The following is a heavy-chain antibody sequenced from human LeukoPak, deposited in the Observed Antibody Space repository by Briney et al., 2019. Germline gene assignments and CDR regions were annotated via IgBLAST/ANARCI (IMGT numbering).Heavy chain of an antibody. CDR2: INPNSGGT. CDR1: GYTFTGYY. V-gene: IGHV1-2*02. Sequence: ASVKVSCKASGYTFTGYYMHWVRQAPGQGLEWMGWINPNSGGTNYAQKFQGRVTMTTETSTSTAYMELRSLRSDDTAVYYCAREGYCNSTTCDKPFDYWGQGTLVTVSS. J-gene: IGHJ4*02. CDR3: AREGYCNSTTCDKPFDY. D-gene: IGHD2-2*01.